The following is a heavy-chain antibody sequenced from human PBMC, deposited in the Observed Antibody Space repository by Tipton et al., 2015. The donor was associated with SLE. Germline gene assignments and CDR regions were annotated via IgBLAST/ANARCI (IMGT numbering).Heavy chain of an antibody. V-gene: IGHV3-33*06. Sequence: SLRLSCAASGFTFSSYGMHWVRQAPGKGLEWVAVIWYDGSNKYYADSVKGRFTISRDDSKNTLSLQMNSLRVEDTAVYFCAKDLQSFNNRWDPFDYWGQGTLVTVSS. CDR1: GFTFSSYG. J-gene: IGHJ4*02. D-gene: IGHD1/OR15-1a*01. CDR3: AKDLQSFNNRWDPFDY. CDR2: IWYDGSNK.